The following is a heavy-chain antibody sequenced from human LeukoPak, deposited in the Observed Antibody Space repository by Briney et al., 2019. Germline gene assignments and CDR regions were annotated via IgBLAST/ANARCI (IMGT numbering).Heavy chain of an antibody. V-gene: IGHV7-4-1*02. D-gene: IGHD6-19*01. J-gene: IGHJ4*02. Sequence: GASVKVSCKASGYTFTSYAMNWVRQAPGQGLEWMGWINTNTGNPTYAQGFTGRFVFSLYTSVSTAYLQISSLKAEDTAVYYCARIPGSGWYQIFDYWGQGTLVTVSS. CDR1: GYTFTSYA. CDR2: INTNTGNP. CDR3: ARIPGSGWYQIFDY.